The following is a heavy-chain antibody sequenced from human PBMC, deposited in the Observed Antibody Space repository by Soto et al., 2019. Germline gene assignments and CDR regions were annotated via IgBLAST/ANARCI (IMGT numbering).Heavy chain of an antibody. J-gene: IGHJ3*02. Sequence: GGSLRLSCAASGFTVSSNYMSWVRQAPGKGLEWVSVIYSGGSTYYADSVKGRFTISRDNSKNTLYLQMNSLRAEDTAVYYCVMQVGATDAFDIWGQGTMVTVSS. D-gene: IGHD1-26*01. CDR1: GFTVSSNY. V-gene: IGHV3-53*01. CDR2: IYSGGST. CDR3: VMQVGATDAFDI.